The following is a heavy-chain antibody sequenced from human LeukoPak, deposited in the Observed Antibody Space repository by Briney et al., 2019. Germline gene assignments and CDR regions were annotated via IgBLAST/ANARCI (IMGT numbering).Heavy chain of an antibody. V-gene: IGHV3-48*01. J-gene: IGHJ6*03. CDR1: GFTFSSYS. CDR2: ISSSSSTI. D-gene: IGHD1-26*01. Sequence: GGSLRLSCAASGFTFSSYSMDWVRQAPGKGLEWVSYISSSSSTIYYADSVKGRFTISRDNAKNSLYLQMNSLRAEDTAVYYCARRATDRPYYYYYYMDVWGKGTTVTVSS. CDR3: ARRATDRPYYYYYYMDV.